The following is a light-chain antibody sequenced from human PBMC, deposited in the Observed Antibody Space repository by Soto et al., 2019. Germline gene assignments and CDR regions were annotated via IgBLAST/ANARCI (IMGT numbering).Light chain of an antibody. V-gene: IGKV3-20*01. CDR3: KQYGYSPALT. CDR1: QSVSSSY. J-gene: IGKJ4*01. CDR2: GAS. Sequence: EIVLTQSPGTLSLSPGERATLSCRASQSVSSSYLAWYQQKPGQAPRLLIYGASSRATGIPDRFSGSGSGTDFTLTISRLEPEDFAVYYCKQYGYSPALTFGGGTKVEIK.